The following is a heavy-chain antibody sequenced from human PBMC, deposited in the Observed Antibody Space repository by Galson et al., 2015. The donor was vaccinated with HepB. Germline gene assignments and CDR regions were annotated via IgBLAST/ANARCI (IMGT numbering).Heavy chain of an antibody. CDR1: GYTFTSHG. J-gene: IGHJ3*02. Sequence: SVKVSCKASGYTFTSHGMSWVRQAPGQGLEWVGWISVYNGDTTYAQKLQGRVTMTTDTSRSTAYMELRSLRSDDTAMYYCARAASPYSPDAFDIWGQGTMVTVSS. V-gene: IGHV1-18*01. D-gene: IGHD6-13*01. CDR2: ISVYNGDT. CDR3: ARAASPYSPDAFDI.